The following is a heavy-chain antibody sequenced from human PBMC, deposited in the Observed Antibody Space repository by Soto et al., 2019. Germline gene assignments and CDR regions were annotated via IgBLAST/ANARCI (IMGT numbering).Heavy chain of an antibody. D-gene: IGHD3-10*01. J-gene: IGHJ4*02. V-gene: IGHV3-23*01. CDR2: TSSSGGST. Sequence: EVQLLESGGGLVQPGGSLRLSCAASGFTFSSYAMSWVRQAPGKGLEWVSTTSSSGGSTYYADSVKGRFTISRDNSKNTFYLQMNSLRAEDTAVYYCAKDGGYGSGSYYSDDWGQGTLVTVSS. CDR1: GFTFSSYA. CDR3: AKDGGYGSGSYYSDD.